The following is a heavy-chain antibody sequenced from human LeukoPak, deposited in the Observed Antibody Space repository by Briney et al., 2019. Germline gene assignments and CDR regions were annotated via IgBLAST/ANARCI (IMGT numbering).Heavy chain of an antibody. CDR1: GFTFSSYA. CDR2: ISGSGGST. D-gene: IGHD1-14*01. V-gene: IGHV3-23*01. CDR3: AKEGPGASNYFHGMDV. J-gene: IGHJ6*02. Sequence: GGSLRLSCAASGFTFSSYAMSWVRQAPGKGLEWVSAISGSGGSTYYADSVKGRFTISRDNSKNTLYLQMNSLRAEDTAVYYWAKEGPGASNYFHGMDVWGQGTTVTVSS.